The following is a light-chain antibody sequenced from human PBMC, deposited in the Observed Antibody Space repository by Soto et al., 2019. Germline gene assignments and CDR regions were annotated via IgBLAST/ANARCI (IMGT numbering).Light chain of an antibody. CDR1: QIISSW. V-gene: IGKV1-5*03. CDR2: KAS. Sequence: DIQMTQSPSTLSASVGDRVTITCRASQIISSWLAWYQQKPGKAPKLLIYKASSLKSGVPSRFSGSGSETEFTLTTSSLQPDDFATYYCQQYSSYLYTFGQGTKVEIK. J-gene: IGKJ2*01. CDR3: QQYSSYLYT.